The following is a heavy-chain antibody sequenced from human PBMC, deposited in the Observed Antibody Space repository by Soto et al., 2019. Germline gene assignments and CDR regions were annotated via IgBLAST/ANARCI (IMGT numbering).Heavy chain of an antibody. Sequence: GGSLRLSCAASEFIFSSYWMSWVRQAPGKGPEWVANIKRDGSEKYYVDSVKGRFTISRDNAKNSLYLQMSSLRAEDTAVYYCARDSFGYSGRDYLGHRNRYFDHWGQGTRVTVS. D-gene: IGHD1-26*01. V-gene: IGHV3-7*01. CDR2: IKRDGSEK. CDR3: ARDSFGYSGRDYLGHRNRYFDH. CDR1: EFIFSSYW. J-gene: IGHJ4*02.